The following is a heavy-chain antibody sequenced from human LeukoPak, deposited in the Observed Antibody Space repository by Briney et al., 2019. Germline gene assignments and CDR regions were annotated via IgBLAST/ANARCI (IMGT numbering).Heavy chain of an antibody. Sequence: GGSLRLSCTVSGFTVSSNSMSWVRQAPGKRLEWVSYISSSGSTIYYADSVKGRFTISRDNAKNSLYLQMNSLRAEDTAVYYCAELGITMIGGVWGKGTTVTISS. CDR3: AELGITMIGGV. J-gene: IGHJ6*04. CDR1: GFTVSSNS. V-gene: IGHV3-48*04. D-gene: IGHD3-10*02. CDR2: ISSSGSTI.